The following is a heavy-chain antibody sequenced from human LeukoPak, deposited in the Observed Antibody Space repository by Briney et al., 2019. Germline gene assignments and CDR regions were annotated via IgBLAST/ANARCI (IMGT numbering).Heavy chain of an antibody. Sequence: SVNVSCTASGGTFTTYAISWVRQAPGQGLEWMGGIIPIFGTANYAQKFQGRVTITTDESTSTAYMELSSLRSEDTAVYYCARLHKDGHNWAYYFDYWGQGTLVTVSS. CDR3: ARLHKDGHNWAYYFDY. CDR1: GGTFTTYA. CDR2: IIPIFGTA. D-gene: IGHD5-24*01. V-gene: IGHV1-69*05. J-gene: IGHJ4*02.